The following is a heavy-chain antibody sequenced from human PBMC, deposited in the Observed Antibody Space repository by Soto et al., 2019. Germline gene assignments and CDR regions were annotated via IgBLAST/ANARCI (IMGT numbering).Heavy chain of an antibody. CDR2: IYWDDDK. D-gene: IGHD3-9*01. CDR1: GFSLSTSGVG. V-gene: IGHV2-5*02. Sequence: QITLKESGPTLVKPTQTLTLTCTFSGFSLSTSGVGVGWIRQPPGKALEWLALIYWDDDKRYSPSLKSRLTITKDTSKNQVVLTMTNMDPVDTATYYCAHILTGYSLWEGATRQYFDYWGQGTLVTVSS. CDR3: AHILTGYSLWEGATRQYFDY. J-gene: IGHJ4*02.